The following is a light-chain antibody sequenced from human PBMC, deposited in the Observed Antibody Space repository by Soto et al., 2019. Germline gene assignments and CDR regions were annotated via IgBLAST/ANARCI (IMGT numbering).Light chain of an antibody. CDR2: GNS. Sequence: QTVVTQPPSVSGAPGQRVTISCTGSSSNIGAGYDVHWYQQLPGTAPKLLIYGNSNRPSGVPDRFSGSKSGTSASLAITGLQAEDEADYCQSYDSSLSGNVVFGGGTKLTVL. CDR3: QSYDSSLSGNVV. V-gene: IGLV1-40*01. CDR1: SSNIGAGYD. J-gene: IGLJ2*01.